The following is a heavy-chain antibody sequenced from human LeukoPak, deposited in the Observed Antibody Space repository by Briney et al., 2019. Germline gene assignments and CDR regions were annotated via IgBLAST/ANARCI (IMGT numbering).Heavy chain of an antibody. V-gene: IGHV1-46*01. CDR1: GYTFTSYY. Sequence: ASVKVSCKASGYTFTSYYMHWVRQAPGQGLEWMGIINPSGGSTSYAQKFQGRVTMTRDMSTSTVYMELSSLRSEDTAVYYCAREVGSGYDSPNWFDPWGQGTLVTVSS. CDR2: INPSGGST. J-gene: IGHJ5*02. D-gene: IGHD5-12*01. CDR3: AREVGSGYDSPNWFDP.